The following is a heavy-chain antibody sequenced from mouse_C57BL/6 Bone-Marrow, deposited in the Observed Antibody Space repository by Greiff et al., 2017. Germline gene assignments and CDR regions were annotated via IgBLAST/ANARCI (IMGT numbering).Heavy chain of an antibody. CDR2: IHPNSGST. CDR1: GYTFTSYW. J-gene: IGHJ2*01. V-gene: IGHV1-64*01. D-gene: IGHD2-3*01. Sequence: QVQLQQPGAELVKPGASVKLSCKASGYTFTSYWMHWVKQRPGQGLEWIGMIHPNSGSTNYNEKFKSKATLTVDKSSSTAYMQLSSLTSEDSAVYYCARWLLRRDYFVYWGQGTTLTVSA. CDR3: ARWLLRRDYFVY.